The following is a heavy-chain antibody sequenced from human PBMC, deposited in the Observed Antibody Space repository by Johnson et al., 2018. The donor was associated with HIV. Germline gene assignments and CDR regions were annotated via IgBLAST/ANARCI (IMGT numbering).Heavy chain of an antibody. CDR2: IWYDGSNK. CDR1: GFTFSSYG. V-gene: IGHV3-33*03. CDR3: TKMGALGAFDI. D-gene: IGHD3-16*01. J-gene: IGHJ3*02. Sequence: VQLVESGGGVVQPGRSLRLSCAASGFTFSSYGMHWVRQAPGKGLEWVAVIWYDGSNKYYADSVKGRFTISRDNAKNSLYLQMNSLRAEDTAVYYCTKMGALGAFDIWDQGTMVTVSS.